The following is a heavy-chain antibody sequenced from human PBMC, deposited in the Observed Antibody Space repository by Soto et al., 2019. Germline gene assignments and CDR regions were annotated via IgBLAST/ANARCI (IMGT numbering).Heavy chain of an antibody. J-gene: IGHJ4*02. Sequence: PSETLSLTCTVSGGSISSTSYYWGWIRQPPGKGLEWIGSIYYSGSTYYNPSLKSRVTISVDTSKNQFSLKLNSVTAADTAVYYCARLGYDIGAYSVTRGYYFDYWGQGTLVTVSS. CDR1: GGSISSTSYY. V-gene: IGHV4-39*01. CDR3: ARLGYDIGAYSVTRGYYFDY. CDR2: IYYSGST. D-gene: IGHD3-22*01.